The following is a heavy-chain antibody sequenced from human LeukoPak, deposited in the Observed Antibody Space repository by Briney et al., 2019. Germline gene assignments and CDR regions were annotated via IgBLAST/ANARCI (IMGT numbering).Heavy chain of an antibody. CDR2: IHTSGRT. CDR3: TRVRPPTTSDY. Sequence: SQTLCLTCTISGAYISSGDYYWTWIRQPTGKGLEWIGRIHTSGRTYYNSSLNSRVSISLEFSKNQFSLTLKSVTAADTAIYYCTRVRPPTTSDYWGQGTLVIVSS. D-gene: IGHD1-26*01. V-gene: IGHV4-61*02. J-gene: IGHJ4*02. CDR1: GAYISSGDYY.